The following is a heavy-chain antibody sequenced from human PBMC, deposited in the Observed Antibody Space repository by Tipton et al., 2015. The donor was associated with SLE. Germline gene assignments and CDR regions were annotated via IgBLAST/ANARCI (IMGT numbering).Heavy chain of an antibody. D-gene: IGHD2-15*01. V-gene: IGHV4-38-2*02. CDR2: IYHSGST. Sequence: TLSLTCTVSGYSISSGYYWGWIRQPPGKGLEWIGSIYHSGSTYYNPSLKSRVTISVDTSKNQFPLKLSSVTAADTAVYYCARVGIFLGYFDYWGQGTLVTVSS. CDR1: GYSISSGYY. CDR3: ARVGIFLGYFDY. J-gene: IGHJ4*02.